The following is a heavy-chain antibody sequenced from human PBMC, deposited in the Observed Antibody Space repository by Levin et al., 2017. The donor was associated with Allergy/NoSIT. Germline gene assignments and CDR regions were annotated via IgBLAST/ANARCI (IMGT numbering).Heavy chain of an antibody. J-gene: IGHJ1*01. CDR2: INSDASST. V-gene: IGHV3-74*01. Sequence: GGSLRLSCAASGFTFSTYWMHWVRQVPGKGLVWVSRINSDASSTSYADSVKGRFTISRDNAKNTLYLQMNSLRADDTAVYYCARLDDFWSGYVSWGQGTLVTVSS. CDR1: GFTFSTYW. CDR3: ARLDDFWSGYVS. D-gene: IGHD3-3*01.